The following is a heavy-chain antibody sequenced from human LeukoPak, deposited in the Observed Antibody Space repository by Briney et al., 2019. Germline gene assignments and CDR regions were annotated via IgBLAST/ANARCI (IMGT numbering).Heavy chain of an antibody. D-gene: IGHD2-15*01. CDR1: NGSISSYY. CDR2: IYYSGST. Sequence: SETLSLTCTVSNGSISSYYWSWIRQPPGKGLEWIGYIYYSGSTNYNPSLKSRVTISVDTSKNQFSLELSSVTAADTAVYYCARDVVVAATGGHDAFDIWGQGTMVTVSS. CDR3: ARDVVVAATGGHDAFDI. J-gene: IGHJ3*02. V-gene: IGHV4-59*01.